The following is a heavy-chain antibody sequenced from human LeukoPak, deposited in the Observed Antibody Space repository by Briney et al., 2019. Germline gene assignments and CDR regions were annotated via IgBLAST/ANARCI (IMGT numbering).Heavy chain of an antibody. V-gene: IGHV3-33*01. CDR3: ARGIGYNYVDFDY. CDR1: GFTFSSYA. CDR2: IWYDGSNK. D-gene: IGHD5-24*01. J-gene: IGHJ4*02. Sequence: GGSLRLSCGASGFTFSSYAMHWVRQAPGKGLEWVAVIWYDGSNKYYADSVKGRFTISRDNSKNTLYLQMNSLRAEDTAVYYCARGIGYNYVDFDYWGQGILVTVSS.